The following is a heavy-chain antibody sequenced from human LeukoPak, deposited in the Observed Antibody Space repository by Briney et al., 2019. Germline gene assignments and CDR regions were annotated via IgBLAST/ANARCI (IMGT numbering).Heavy chain of an antibody. V-gene: IGHV3-21*01. CDR1: GFTFSSYW. CDR2: IGSSGSYI. J-gene: IGHJ4*02. D-gene: IGHD4-17*01. CDR3: ARGGVYGDYLDY. Sequence: GGSLRLSCAASGFTFSSYWMSWVRQAPGKGLEWVSSIGSSGSYIYYADSVRGRFTISRDNAKNSLYLQMNSLRAEDTAVYYCARGGVYGDYLDYWGQGTLVTVSS.